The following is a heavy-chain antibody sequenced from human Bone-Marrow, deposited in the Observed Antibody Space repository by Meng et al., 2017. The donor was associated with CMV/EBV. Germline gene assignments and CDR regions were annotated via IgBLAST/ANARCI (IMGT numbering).Heavy chain of an antibody. CDR2: ISSSSSYI. CDR3: ARDGPQLLYDGLQHWLDP. J-gene: IGHJ5*02. CDR1: GFTFSSYS. V-gene: IGHV3-21*01. D-gene: IGHD2-2*02. Sequence: GESLKISCAASGFTFSSYSMNWVRQAPGKGLEWVSSISSSSSYIYYADSVKGRFTISRDNAKNSMYLQMNSLRAEDTAVYYCARDGPQLLYDGLQHWLDPWGQGTRVTCYS.